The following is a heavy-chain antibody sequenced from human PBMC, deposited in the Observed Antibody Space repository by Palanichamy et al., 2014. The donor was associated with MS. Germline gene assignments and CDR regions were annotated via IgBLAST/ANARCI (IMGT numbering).Heavy chain of an antibody. CDR2: IWYDGSNK. CDR1: GFTFSRYG. D-gene: IGHD3-10*01. J-gene: IGHJ6*02. CDR3: ARSNYGSGSNYYYGLDV. Sequence: QVQLVESGGGVVQPGRSLRPSCAASGFTFSRYGMNWVRQAPGKGLEWVAVIWYDGSNKYHADSVKGRFTISRGNSKNTLYLQMNSLRVEDTAVYYCARSNYGSGSNYYYGLDVWGQGTTVTVSS. V-gene: IGHV3-33*01.